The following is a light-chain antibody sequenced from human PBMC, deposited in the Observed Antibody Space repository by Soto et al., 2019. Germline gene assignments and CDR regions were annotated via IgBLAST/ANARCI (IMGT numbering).Light chain of an antibody. J-gene: IGLJ1*01. CDR1: NIGSKT. CDR3: QVWDTTSDQLYV. CDR2: DDS. Sequence: YELTQPPSVSVAPGQTARITCGGHNIGSKTVHWYQQMPGQAPVLVIYDDSDRPSGIPERFSGSNSGNTATLTISRVEAGDEAVYYCQVWDTTSDQLYVFGTGTKVTVL. V-gene: IGLV3-21*02.